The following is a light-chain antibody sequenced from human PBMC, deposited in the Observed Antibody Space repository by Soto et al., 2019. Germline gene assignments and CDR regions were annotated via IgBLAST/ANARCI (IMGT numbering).Light chain of an antibody. J-gene: IGLJ1*01. CDR1: NIGSKT. CDR3: QVWDTTSDQLYV. CDR2: DDS. Sequence: YELTQPPSVSVAPGQTARITCGGHNIGSKTVHWYQQMPGQAPVLVIYDDSDRPSGIPERFSGSNSGNTATLTISRVEAGDEAVYYCQVWDTTSDQLYVFGTGTKVTVL. V-gene: IGLV3-21*02.